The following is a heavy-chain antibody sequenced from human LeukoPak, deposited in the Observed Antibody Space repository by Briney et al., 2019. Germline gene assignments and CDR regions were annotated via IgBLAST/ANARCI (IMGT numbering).Heavy chain of an antibody. D-gene: IGHD3-10*01. CDR2: IQTKAEGGTT. V-gene: IGHV3-15*01. CDR3: TTGIRDYFDY. Sequence: GGSLRLSCAASGFTFNNAWMGWVRQAPGKGLEWVGRIQTKAEGGTTDYAAPLRGRFTISRDDTKNTLYLQTNSLKTEDTAVYYCTTGIRDYFDYGGQGTLVTVSS. CDR1: GFTFNNAW. J-gene: IGHJ4*02.